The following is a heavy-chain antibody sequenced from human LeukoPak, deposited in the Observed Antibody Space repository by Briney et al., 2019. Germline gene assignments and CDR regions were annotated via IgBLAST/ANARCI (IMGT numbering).Heavy chain of an antibody. CDR2: ISGSGGSI. V-gene: IGHV3-23*01. CDR1: GFTFSSHA. Sequence: PGGSLRFSCAASGFTFSSHAMSWVRQAPGKGLEWVSAISGSGGSIYYADSVKGRFTISRDNSKNTLYLQMNGLRAEDTAVYYCAEASIAKARILDYWGQGTMFTVSS. D-gene: IGHD6-13*01. CDR3: AEASIAKARILDY. J-gene: IGHJ4*02.